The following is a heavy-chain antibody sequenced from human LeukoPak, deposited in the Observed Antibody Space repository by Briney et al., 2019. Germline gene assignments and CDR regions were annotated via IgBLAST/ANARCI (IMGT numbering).Heavy chain of an antibody. V-gene: IGHV3-23*01. D-gene: IGHD3-3*01. Sequence: GGSLRLSCAASGFTFSSYAMSWVRQAPHKGLEWVSGISGSGSTTSYADSVKGRFTISRDNSKSTLDLQMNSLRGEDTAVYYCAKTRTIFGVVGYLDVWGKGTTVTVSS. CDR1: GFTFSSYA. CDR3: AKTRTIFGVVGYLDV. CDR2: ISGSGSTT. J-gene: IGHJ6*03.